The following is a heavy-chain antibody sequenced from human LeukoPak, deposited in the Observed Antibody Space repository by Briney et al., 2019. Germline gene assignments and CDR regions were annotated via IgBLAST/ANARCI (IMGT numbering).Heavy chain of an antibody. V-gene: IGHV4-59*08. Sequence: SETLSLTCTVSGDSITSDYWSWIRQPPGKGLEGIGVINNRGTTSYNPSLTSRVTISRDMSKNQFALKLSSVSAADTAVYYCARYRDGDRDISLDIWGQGTLVTVSS. J-gene: IGHJ4*02. CDR2: INNRGTT. CDR1: GDSITSDY. D-gene: IGHD4-17*01. CDR3: ARYRDGDRDISLDI.